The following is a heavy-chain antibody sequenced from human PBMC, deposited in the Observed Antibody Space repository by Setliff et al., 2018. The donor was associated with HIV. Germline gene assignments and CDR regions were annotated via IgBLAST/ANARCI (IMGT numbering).Heavy chain of an antibody. Sequence: SETLSLTCTVSGDTDFYWNWIRQPPGKGLEWIGYIHASGKTNYNPSLKSRVTISLDTSKMQFSLHLTSVTAADTAVYYCATLDPSGGNFLAYWGQGTLVTVTS. J-gene: IGHJ4*02. V-gene: IGHV4-4*09. CDR1: GDTDFY. CDR3: ATLDPSGGNFLAY. CDR2: IHASGKT. D-gene: IGHD2-21*02.